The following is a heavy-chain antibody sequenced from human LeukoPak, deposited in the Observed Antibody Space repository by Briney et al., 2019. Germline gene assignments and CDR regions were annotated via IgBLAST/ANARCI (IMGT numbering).Heavy chain of an antibody. Sequence: GASVKVSCKASGYTFTSYGISWVRQAPGQGLEWMGWIGAYNGNTNYAQKLQGRVTMTTDTSTSTAYMELRSLRSDDTAVYYCARDGTGGSGIRYYYYYMDVWGKGTTVTVSS. D-gene: IGHD3-10*01. V-gene: IGHV1-18*01. CDR3: ARDGTGGSGIRYYYYYMDV. J-gene: IGHJ6*03. CDR1: GYTFTSYG. CDR2: IGAYNGNT.